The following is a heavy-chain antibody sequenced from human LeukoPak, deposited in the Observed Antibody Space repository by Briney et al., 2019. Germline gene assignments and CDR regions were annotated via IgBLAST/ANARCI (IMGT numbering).Heavy chain of an antibody. J-gene: IGHJ4*02. CDR1: GFTFSSYS. Sequence: PGGSLRLSCAASGFTFSSYSMNWVRQAPGKGLEWVSSISSSSSYIYYADSVKGRFTISRDNSKNTLYLQMNSLRAEDTAVYYCAREVSSSWSYYFDYWGQGTLVTVSS. D-gene: IGHD6-13*01. CDR3: AREVSSSWSYYFDY. V-gene: IGHV3-21*01. CDR2: ISSSSSYI.